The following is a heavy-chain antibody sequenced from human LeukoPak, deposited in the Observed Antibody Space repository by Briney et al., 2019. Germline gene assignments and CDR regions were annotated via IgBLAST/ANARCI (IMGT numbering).Heavy chain of an antibody. CDR3: AKVRGETYSDSWSGYLLDY. Sequence: PGGSLRLSCAASGFTFSNYVITWVRQAPGKGLEWVSGISHSGSGTYYADSVKGRFTVSRDNSKNTLSLQMNSLRAEDTAAYYCAKVRGETYSDSWSGYLLDYWGQGTLVTVSS. CDR2: ISHSGSGT. D-gene: IGHD3-3*01. CDR1: GFTFSNYV. V-gene: IGHV3-23*01. J-gene: IGHJ4*02.